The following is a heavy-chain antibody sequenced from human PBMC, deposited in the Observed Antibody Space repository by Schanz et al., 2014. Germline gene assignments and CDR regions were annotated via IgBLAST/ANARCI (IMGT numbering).Heavy chain of an antibody. D-gene: IGHD3-22*01. V-gene: IGHV4-39*01. CDR2: ISYSGNT. CDR3: ARPSSVVGITGWFDT. CDR1: GTSITSSTYY. J-gene: IGHJ5*02. Sequence: QLQLRESGPGLVKPSETLSLICSVSGTSITSSTYYWGWIRQPPGKGPEGIGSISYSGNTYYTPAQKTGVAFSFAPSNNQFSLKLPSVTAADTAVYYCARPSSVVGITGWFDTWGQGTLVTVSS.